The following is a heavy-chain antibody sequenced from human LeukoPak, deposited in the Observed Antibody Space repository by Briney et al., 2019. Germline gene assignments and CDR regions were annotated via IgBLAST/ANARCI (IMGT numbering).Heavy chain of an antibody. Sequence: ASVKVSCKASGYTFTNYYMHWVRQAPGQGLEWMGIINPTGGSTTYAQKVQGRVTMTRDTSTSTFYMELNSLTSADTAVYYCARKVGTSADFWGQGTLVTVSS. CDR1: GYTFTNYY. V-gene: IGHV1-46*01. D-gene: IGHD1-1*01. J-gene: IGHJ4*02. CDR2: INPTGGST. CDR3: ARKVGTSADF.